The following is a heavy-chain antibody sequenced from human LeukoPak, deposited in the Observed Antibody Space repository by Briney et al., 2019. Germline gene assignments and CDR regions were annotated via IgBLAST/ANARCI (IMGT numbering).Heavy chain of an antibody. CDR3: ARDSRVVVVALKYWYFDL. D-gene: IGHD3-22*01. J-gene: IGHJ2*01. Sequence: SETLSLTCTVSGGSISSSSYYWGWIRQPPGKGLEWIGSIYYSGSTYYNPSLKSRVTISVDTSKNQFSLKLSSVTAADTAVYYCARDSRVVVVALKYWYFDLWGRGTLVTVSS. CDR2: IYYSGST. CDR1: GGSISSSSYY. V-gene: IGHV4-39*07.